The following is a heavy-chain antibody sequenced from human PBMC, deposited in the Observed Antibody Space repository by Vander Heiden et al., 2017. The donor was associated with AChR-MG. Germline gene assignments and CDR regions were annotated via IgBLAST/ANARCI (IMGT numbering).Heavy chain of an antibody. CDR1: GFTFSSYA. V-gene: IGHV3-23*01. CDR3: AKDRGTMVQGVIPLYYFDY. CDR2: MSGSGGST. Sequence: EVQLLESGGGLVQPGGSLRLSCAAAGFTFSSYAMGWVRQAPGKGLEWVSAMSGSGGSTYYADSVKGRFTISRDNSKNTLYLQMNSLRAEDTAVYYCAKDRGTMVQGVIPLYYFDYWGQGTLVTVSS. D-gene: IGHD3-10*01. J-gene: IGHJ4*02.